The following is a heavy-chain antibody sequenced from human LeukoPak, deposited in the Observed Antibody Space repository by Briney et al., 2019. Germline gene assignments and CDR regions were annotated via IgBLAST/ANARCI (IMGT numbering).Heavy chain of an antibody. CDR3: ARDKRIAAAGTWFDP. CDR1: GGSINSGDYY. J-gene: IGHJ5*02. V-gene: IGHV4-30-4*01. D-gene: IGHD6-13*01. Sequence: SETLSLTCTVSGGSINSGDYYWSWIRQPPGKGLEWIGYIYYSGSTYYNPSLKSRVTISVDTSKNQFSLKLSSVTAADTAVYYCARDKRIAAAGTWFDPWGQGTLSPSPQ. CDR2: IYYSGST.